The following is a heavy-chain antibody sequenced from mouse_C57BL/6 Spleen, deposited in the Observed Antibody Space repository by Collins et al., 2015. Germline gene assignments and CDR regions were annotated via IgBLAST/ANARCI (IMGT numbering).Heavy chain of an antibody. V-gene: IGHV1-80*01. CDR3: ARGAY. CDR1: GYTFSDYW. J-gene: IGHJ3*01. Sequence: QVQLQQSGAELVKPGASVKISCKASGYTFSDYWMNWVKQRPGKGLEWIGQIYPGDGDINYNGKFAAKATLTADKSSSTGYMQLSSLTSEDSAVYFCARGAYWGQGTLVTVSA. CDR2: IYPGDGDI.